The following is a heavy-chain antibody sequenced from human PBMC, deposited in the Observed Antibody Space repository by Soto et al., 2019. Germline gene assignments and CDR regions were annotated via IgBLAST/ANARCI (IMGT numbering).Heavy chain of an antibody. CDR1: GYTFTSYG. J-gene: IGHJ4*02. Sequence: ASVKVSCKASGYTFTSYGISWVRQAPGQGLEWMGWISAYNGNTNYAQKLQGRVTMTTDTSTSTAYMELRSLRSDDTAVYYCARRSYYDSSGYLGDYWGQGTPVTVSS. CDR2: ISAYNGNT. D-gene: IGHD3-22*01. CDR3: ARRSYYDSSGYLGDY. V-gene: IGHV1-18*01.